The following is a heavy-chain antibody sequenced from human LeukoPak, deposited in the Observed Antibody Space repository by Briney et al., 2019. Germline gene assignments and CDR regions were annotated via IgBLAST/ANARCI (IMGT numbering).Heavy chain of an antibody. CDR1: GFTFNNYC. CDR2: MRTTSRYI. CDR3: ARCSSSGAEAFDM. J-gene: IGHJ3*02. V-gene: IGHV3-21*01. Sequence: PGGSLRLSCAASGFTFNNYCMNWFRQAPGKGREWVSSMRTTSRYIYYAESVKGRFTISRDNAKNSLYLQMNSLRDEDTAVYYCARCSSSGAEAFDMWGHGTMVIVSS. D-gene: IGHD6-25*01.